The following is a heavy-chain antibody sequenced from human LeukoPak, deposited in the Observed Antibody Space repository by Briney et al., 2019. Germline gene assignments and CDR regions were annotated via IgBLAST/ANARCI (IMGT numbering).Heavy chain of an antibody. CDR3: ARGGRGTTSPDY. D-gene: IGHD1-7*01. Sequence: GGSLRLSCAASGFTFSSYSMNWVRQAPGKGLEWVSSISSSSSYIYYADSVKGRFTISRDNAKNSLYLQMNSLRAEDTAVYYCARGGRGTTSPDYWGQGTLVTVSS. J-gene: IGHJ4*02. CDR2: ISSSSSYI. CDR1: GFTFSSYS. V-gene: IGHV3-21*01.